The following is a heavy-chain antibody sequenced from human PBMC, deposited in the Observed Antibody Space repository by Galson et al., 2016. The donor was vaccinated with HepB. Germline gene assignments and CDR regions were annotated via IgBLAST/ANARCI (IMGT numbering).Heavy chain of an antibody. J-gene: IGHJ4*02. Sequence: SLRLSCAASGFTFSSYAMSWVRQAPGKGLEWVSAISGSGGSTYYADSVKGRFTISRDNSKNTLYLQMNSLRAEDTAVYYCAKEVALWDYVWGSYRYTVNYFHYWGQGTLVTVSA. CDR3: AKEVALWDYVWGSYRYTVNYFHY. D-gene: IGHD3-16*02. CDR2: ISGSGGST. V-gene: IGHV3-23*01. CDR1: GFTFSSYA.